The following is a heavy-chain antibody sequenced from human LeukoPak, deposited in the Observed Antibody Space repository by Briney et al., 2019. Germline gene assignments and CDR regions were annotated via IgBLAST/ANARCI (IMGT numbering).Heavy chain of an antibody. CDR1: GGSISNYY. J-gene: IGHJ5*02. Sequence: SETLSLTCTVSGGSISNYYWSWIRQTAGKGLEWIGLISTSGSPNYNPSLKSRVTMSVDTSKNQFSLKLSSVTAADTAVYYCARDLTTPPYNWFDPWGQGTPVTVSS. CDR2: ISTSGSP. V-gene: IGHV4-4*07. CDR3: ARDLTTPPYNWFDP. D-gene: IGHD4/OR15-4a*01.